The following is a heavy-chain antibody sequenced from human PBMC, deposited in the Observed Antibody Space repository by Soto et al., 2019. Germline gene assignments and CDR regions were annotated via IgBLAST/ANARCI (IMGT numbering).Heavy chain of an antibody. Sequence: ASVKVSCKASGYTFTGYYMHWVRQAPGQGLVWMGWINPNSGGTNYAQKFQGWVTMTRDTSISTAYMELSRLRSDDTAVYYCARGSPRDIVVVVAAPDFDYWGQGTLVTVSS. CDR2: INPNSGGT. D-gene: IGHD2-15*01. CDR3: ARGSPRDIVVVVAAPDFDY. J-gene: IGHJ4*02. V-gene: IGHV1-2*04. CDR1: GYTFTGYY.